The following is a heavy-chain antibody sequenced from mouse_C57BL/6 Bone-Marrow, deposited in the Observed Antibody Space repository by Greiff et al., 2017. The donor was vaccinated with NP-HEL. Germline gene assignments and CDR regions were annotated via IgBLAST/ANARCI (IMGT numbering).Heavy chain of an antibody. Sequence: EVKLEESGPSLVRPSQTLSLTCTVTGFSINSDCYWIWIRQFPGNKLEYIGYTFYSGITYYNPSLESRTYITRDTSKNQFSLKLSSVTTEDTATYYCARDNKAHYYGSSCWYFDVWGTGTTVTVSS. CDR1: GFSINSDCY. J-gene: IGHJ1*03. V-gene: IGHV3-3*01. CDR3: ARDNKAHYYGSSCWYFDV. CDR2: TFYSGIT. D-gene: IGHD1-1*01.